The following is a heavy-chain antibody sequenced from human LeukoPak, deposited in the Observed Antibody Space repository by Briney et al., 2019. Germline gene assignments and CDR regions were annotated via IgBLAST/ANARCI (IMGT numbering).Heavy chain of an antibody. CDR3: ARVGGINGGYYFDY. J-gene: IGHJ4*02. CDR2: INAGNGNT. V-gene: IGHV1-3*01. CDR1: GYTFTSYA. Sequence: ASVKVSCKASGYTFTSYAMHWVRQAPGQRLEGMGWINAGNGNTKYSQKFPGRVTITRDTSASTAYMELSSLRSEDTAVYYCARVGGINGGYYFDYWGQGTLVTVSS. D-gene: IGHD1-26*01.